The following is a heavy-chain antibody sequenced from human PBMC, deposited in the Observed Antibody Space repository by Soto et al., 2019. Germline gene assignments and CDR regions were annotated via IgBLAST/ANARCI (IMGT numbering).Heavy chain of an antibody. D-gene: IGHD2-15*01. CDR2: IYYSGST. Sequence: QVQLQESGPGLVKPSETLSLTCTVSGGSISSYYWSWIRQPPGKGLEWIGYIYYSGSTNYNPSLKRRGTISVDTSKNQFSLKLSSVTAADTAVYYCARAWGRVFDYWGQGTLVTVSS. CDR1: GGSISSYY. V-gene: IGHV4-59*01. J-gene: IGHJ4*02. CDR3: ARAWGRVFDY.